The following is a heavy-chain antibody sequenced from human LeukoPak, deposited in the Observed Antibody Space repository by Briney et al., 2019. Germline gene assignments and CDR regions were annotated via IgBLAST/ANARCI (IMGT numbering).Heavy chain of an antibody. CDR1: GGSISSYY. CDR3: ARGKNYYGSGSYYNAKPRPLNWFDP. D-gene: IGHD3-10*01. CDR2: IYYSGRT. V-gene: IGHV4-59*08. Sequence: SETLSLTCTVSGGSISSYYWSWIRQPPGKGLEWIGYIYYSGRTKYNPSLKSRVTISVDTSKNQFSLKLSSVTAADTAVYYCARGKNYYGSGSYYNAKPRPLNWFDPWGQGTLVTVSS. J-gene: IGHJ5*02.